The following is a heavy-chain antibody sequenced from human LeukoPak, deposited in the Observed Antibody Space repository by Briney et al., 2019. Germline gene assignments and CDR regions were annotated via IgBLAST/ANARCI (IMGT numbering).Heavy chain of an antibody. J-gene: IGHJ3*02. D-gene: IGHD3-3*01. Sequence: SETLSLTCAVYGGSFSGYYWSWIRQPPGKGLEWIGEINHSGSTNYNPSLKSRVTISVDTSKNQFSLKLSSVTAADTAVYYCARDGRGTIFGVVIQDAFDIWGQGTMVTVSS. CDR3: ARDGRGTIFGVVIQDAFDI. V-gene: IGHV4-34*01. CDR2: INHSGST. CDR1: GGSFSGYY.